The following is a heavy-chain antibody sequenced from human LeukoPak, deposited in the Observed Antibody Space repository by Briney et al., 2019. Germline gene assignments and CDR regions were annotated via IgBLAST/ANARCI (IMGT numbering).Heavy chain of an antibody. CDR3: AREYGSGSYPPDY. V-gene: IGHV3-21*01. CDR1: GFTFSSYS. D-gene: IGHD3-10*01. CDR2: ISSSRSYI. Sequence: GGSLRLSCAASGFTFSSYSMNWVRQAPGKGLEWVSSISSSRSYIYYADSVKGRFTISRDNAKNSLYLQMNSLRAEDTAVYYCAREYGSGSYPPDYWGQGTLVTVSS. J-gene: IGHJ4*02.